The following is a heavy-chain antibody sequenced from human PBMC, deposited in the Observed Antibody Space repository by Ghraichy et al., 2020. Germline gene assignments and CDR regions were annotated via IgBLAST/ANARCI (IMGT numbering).Heavy chain of an antibody. Sequence: GGPLRLSCAASGFTFSSYAMHWVRQAPGKGLEWVAVISYDGSNKYYADSVKGRFTISRDNSKNTLYLQMNSLRAEDTAVYYCASEKAGITMIVVVSLDYWGQGTLVTVSS. CDR3: ASEKAGITMIVVVSLDY. CDR2: ISYDGSNK. V-gene: IGHV3-30*04. CDR1: GFTFSSYA. D-gene: IGHD3-22*01. J-gene: IGHJ4*02.